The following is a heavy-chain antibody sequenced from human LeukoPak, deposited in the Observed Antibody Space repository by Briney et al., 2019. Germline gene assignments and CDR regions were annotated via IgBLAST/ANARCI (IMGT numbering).Heavy chain of an antibody. CDR2: INPDSSDT. Sequence: VASVKVSCKASGYTFIDYFIHWVRQAPGQGLEWMGRINPDSSDTYYIQDFQGRVTVTRDTSISTAYMELSRLRSDDTAVYYCARDLSSTSNWEFDYWGQGTLVTVSS. V-gene: IGHV1-2*06. J-gene: IGHJ4*02. D-gene: IGHD7-27*01. CDR3: ARDLSSTSNWEFDY. CDR1: GYTFIDYF.